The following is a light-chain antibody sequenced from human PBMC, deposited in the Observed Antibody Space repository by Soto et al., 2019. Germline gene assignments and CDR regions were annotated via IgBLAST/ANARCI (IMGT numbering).Light chain of an antibody. J-gene: IGKJ5*01. V-gene: IGKV1-5*01. Sequence: DIQMTQSPSALSASIGDRVTITGRASQSISNWLAWYQQKPGKAPKLLIYDVSTLESGVPSRFSGSGSGTEYTLTISSLQPDEFATYYCQQYNSYSSTVGQGTRLEIK. CDR1: QSISNW. CDR3: QQYNSYSST. CDR2: DVS.